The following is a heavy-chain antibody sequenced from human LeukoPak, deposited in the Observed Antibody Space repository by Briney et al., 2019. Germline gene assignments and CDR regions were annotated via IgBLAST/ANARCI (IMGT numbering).Heavy chain of an antibody. J-gene: IGHJ4*02. CDR3: TRFYGTNSFDH. D-gene: IGHD3-10*01. Sequence: SQTLTLTCAISGDSVSGSSVAWNWIRQSPSRGLEWLGRTYYRSKWLVDYAESLKGRITINADTSKNQLSLQLHSVTPEDTAMYYCTRFYGTNSFDHWGQGTLVTVSS. V-gene: IGHV6-1*01. CDR1: GDSVSGSSVA. CDR2: TYYRSKWLV.